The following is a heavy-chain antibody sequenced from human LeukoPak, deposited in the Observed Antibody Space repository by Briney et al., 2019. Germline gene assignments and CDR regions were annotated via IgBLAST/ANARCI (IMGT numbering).Heavy chain of an antibody. CDR1: GFTFRSYA. V-gene: IGHV3-30*04. D-gene: IGHD6-13*01. Sequence: GGSLRLSCAASGFTFRSYAMHWVRQAPGKGLEWVAVISYDGSNKYYADSVKGRFTISRDNSKNTLYLQMNSLRAEDTAVYYCAKAAAASYYFDYWGQGTLVTVSS. CDR3: AKAAAASYYFDY. J-gene: IGHJ4*02. CDR2: ISYDGSNK.